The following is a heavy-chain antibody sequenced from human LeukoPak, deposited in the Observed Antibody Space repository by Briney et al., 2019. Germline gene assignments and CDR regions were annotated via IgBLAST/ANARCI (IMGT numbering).Heavy chain of an antibody. CDR1: GFTFNRNA. CDR2: IGGSGDKT. Sequence: AGSLRLSCAASGFTFNRNAISWVRQAPGKGLEWVSTIGGSGDKTFYADSVKGRSTISRDNSKNMVHLQMNSLTDEDTALYYCVRRGDASSGWGDHDFWGQGALVTVSS. J-gene: IGHJ4*02. D-gene: IGHD6-19*01. CDR3: VRRGDASSGWGDHDF. V-gene: IGHV3-23*01.